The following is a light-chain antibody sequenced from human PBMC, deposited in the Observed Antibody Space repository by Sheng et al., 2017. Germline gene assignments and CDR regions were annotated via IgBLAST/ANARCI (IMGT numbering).Light chain of an antibody. V-gene: IGKV3-20*01. J-gene: IGKJ4*01. CDR2: DTS. CDR1: QTLRSGY. CDR3: QQYGRSPLT. Sequence: DIVLTQSPGTLSLSPGERATLSCRASQTLRSGYLAWYQQKPGQAPRLLIYDTSSRATGIPDRFSGSGSGTDFTLSISRLEPEDFAVYYCQQYGRSPLTFGGGTKVELK.